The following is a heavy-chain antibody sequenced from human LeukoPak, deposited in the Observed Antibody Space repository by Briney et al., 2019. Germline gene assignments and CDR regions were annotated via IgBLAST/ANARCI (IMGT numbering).Heavy chain of an antibody. J-gene: IGHJ5*02. V-gene: IGHV1-69*04. D-gene: IGHD6-19*01. Sequence: SVKVSCKASGGTFSSYAISWVRQAPGQGLEWMGRIIPILGIANYAQKFQGRVTITADKSTSTAYMELSSLRSEDTAVYYCARSPPLAGYSSGWYAHWGQGTLVTVSS. CDR2: IIPILGIA. CDR1: GGTFSSYA. CDR3: ARSPPLAGYSSGWYAH.